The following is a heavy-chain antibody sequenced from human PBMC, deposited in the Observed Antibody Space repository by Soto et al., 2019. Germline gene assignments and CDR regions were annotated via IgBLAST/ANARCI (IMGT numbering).Heavy chain of an antibody. CDR3: ARGRAAPAATGFANC. J-gene: IGHJ4*02. V-gene: IGHV3-11*01. D-gene: IGHD2-2*01. CDR1: GFTFSDYY. Sequence: LLVEAGGGLVRPGGSLRLSCVASGFTFSDYYFSWIRQAPGKGLEWISYIASSGATIYYADSVRGRFTISRDNAEKSVSLQMNSLRAEDTAVYYCARGRAAPAATGFANCGGQGTLVTVSS. CDR2: IASSGATI.